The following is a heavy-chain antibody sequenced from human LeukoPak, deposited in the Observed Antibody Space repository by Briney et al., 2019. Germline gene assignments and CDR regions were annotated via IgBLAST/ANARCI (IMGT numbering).Heavy chain of an antibody. J-gene: IGHJ4*02. D-gene: IGHD3-22*01. CDR1: GFTFSSYS. Sequence: GGSLRLSCAASGFTFSSYSMNWVRQAPGKGLEWVSSISSSSSFISYAADSVKGRFTISRDNAKNSLYLQMTSLRAEDTAVYYCARSYYDSSVIDYWGQGTLVTVSS. CDR2: ISSSSSFI. CDR3: ARSYYDSSVIDY. V-gene: IGHV3-21*01.